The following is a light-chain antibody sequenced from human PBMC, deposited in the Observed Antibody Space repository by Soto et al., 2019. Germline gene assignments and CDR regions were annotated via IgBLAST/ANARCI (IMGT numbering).Light chain of an antibody. CDR3: QQYNNLPRT. Sequence: IVLPQSPGTLSLSPGERATLSCRASQSVSSSYLAWYQQKPGQAPRLLIYGVSTRATDIPARFSGSGSGTEFTLTIISLQSDDYAVYYCQQYNNLPRTFGGGTKVDI. V-gene: IGKV3-15*01. J-gene: IGKJ4*01. CDR1: QSVSSSY. CDR2: GVS.